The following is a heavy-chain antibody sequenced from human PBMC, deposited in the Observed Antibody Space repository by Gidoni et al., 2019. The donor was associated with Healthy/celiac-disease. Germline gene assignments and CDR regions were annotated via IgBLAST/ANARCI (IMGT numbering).Heavy chain of an antibody. CDR1: GFTFSSYA. CDR3: ARDRGYCSSTSCYFDY. D-gene: IGHD2-2*01. V-gene: IGHV3-30*04. CDR2: ISYDGSNK. Sequence: QVQLVESGGGVVQPGRSLRLSCAASGFTFSSYAMHWVRQAPGKGLEWVAVISYDGSNKYYADSVKGRFTISRDNSKNTLYLQMNSLRAEDTAVYYCARDRGYCSSTSCYFDYWGQGTLVTVSS. J-gene: IGHJ4*02.